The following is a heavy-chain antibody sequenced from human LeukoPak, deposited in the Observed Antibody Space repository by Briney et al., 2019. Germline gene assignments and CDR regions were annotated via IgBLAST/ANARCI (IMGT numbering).Heavy chain of an antibody. CDR3: VVSYLYAFDI. V-gene: IGHV3-64D*09. Sequence: GGSLRLSCSASGFTFSSYAMHWVRQAPGKGLEYVSAISSNGGSTYYADSVKGRFTISRDNYKNTLNLQMSSLRAEDTAVYYCVVSYLYAFDIWGQGTMVTVSS. D-gene: IGHD5-18*01. CDR1: GFTFSSYA. CDR2: ISSNGGST. J-gene: IGHJ3*02.